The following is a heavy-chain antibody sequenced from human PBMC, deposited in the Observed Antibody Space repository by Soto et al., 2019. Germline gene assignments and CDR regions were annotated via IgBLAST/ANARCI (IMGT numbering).Heavy chain of an antibody. CDR1: GGTFSSYA. CDR2: IIPIFGTA. Sequence: QVQLVQSGAEVKKPGSSVKVSCKASGGTFSSYAISWVRQAPGQGLEWMVGIIPIFGTANYAQKFQGRVTITADESTSTAYMELSSLRSEDTAVYYCARDPEYGGTRAMVDYWGQGTLVTVSS. V-gene: IGHV1-69*01. CDR3: ARDPEYGGTRAMVDY. J-gene: IGHJ4*02. D-gene: IGHD5-18*01.